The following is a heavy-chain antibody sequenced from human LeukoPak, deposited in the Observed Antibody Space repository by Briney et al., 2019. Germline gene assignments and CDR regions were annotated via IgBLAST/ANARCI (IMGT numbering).Heavy chain of an antibody. CDR3: APIFGDYSDFDS. V-gene: IGHV4-34*01. CDR1: GGSLSSFF. CDR2: ITHRGRT. D-gene: IGHD4-17*01. Sequence: PSETLSLTCAVYGGSLSSFFWSWIRQPPGQGLEWIGEITHRGRTNYNPSLKGRVSISLDTSKNQFSLRLSSVTAADAAVYYCAPIFGDYSDFDSWGQGTLVAASS. J-gene: IGHJ4*01.